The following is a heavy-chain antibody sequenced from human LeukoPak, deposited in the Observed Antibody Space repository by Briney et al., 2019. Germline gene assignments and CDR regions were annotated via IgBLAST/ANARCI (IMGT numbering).Heavy chain of an antibody. CDR1: VYTFSNYV. J-gene: IGHJ4*02. Sequence: GGSLRLSCVAAVYTFSNYVMSWVRQATGKGLEWVSSISGSGGTTYYGDSVKGRFTISRDNPRNTLYQHMNSLRAEDTAVYYCAKDRVSTVTTNYFDYWGQGTLVTVSS. V-gene: IGHV3-23*01. CDR2: ISGSGGTT. CDR3: AKDRVSTVTTNYFDY. D-gene: IGHD4-17*01.